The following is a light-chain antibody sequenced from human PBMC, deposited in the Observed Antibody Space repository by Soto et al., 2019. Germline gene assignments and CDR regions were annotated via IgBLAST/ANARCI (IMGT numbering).Light chain of an antibody. J-gene: IGLJ2*01. CDR1: SSDVGGYND. CDR3: ISWAGINNLV. V-gene: IGLV2-8*01. CDR2: EVS. Sequence: QSALTPPPSASGSPGQSVTISCTGTSSDVGGYNDVSWYQQHPGKAPKLLIYEVSKRPAGVPDRFSGAKSGHTASLTVSGRQAEDEADYYCISWAGINNLVFGGGTQVTVL.